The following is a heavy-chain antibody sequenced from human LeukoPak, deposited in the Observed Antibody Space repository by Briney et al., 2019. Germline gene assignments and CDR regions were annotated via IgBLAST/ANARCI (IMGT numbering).Heavy chain of an antibody. CDR3: ARSTAGTFDFDY. CDR2: IYTSGST. CDR1: GGSISSGSYY. D-gene: IGHD6-19*01. Sequence: PSQTLSLTCTVSGGSISSGSYYWSWIRQLAGKGLEWIGRIYTSGSTNYNPSLKSRVTISVDTSKNQFSLKLSSVTAADTAVYYCARSTAGTFDFDYWGQGTLVTVSS. J-gene: IGHJ4*02. V-gene: IGHV4-61*02.